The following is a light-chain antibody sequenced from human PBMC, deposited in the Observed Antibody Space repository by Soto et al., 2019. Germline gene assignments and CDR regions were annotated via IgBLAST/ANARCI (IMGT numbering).Light chain of an antibody. Sequence: DIQMTQSPSTLSASVGDRVTITCRASQSISSWLAWYQQKPGKAPKLLIYDASSLESGVPSRFSGSGSGTEFTFTISSLQPDDFATYYCQQYGGTFGQGTKVEIK. CDR2: DAS. V-gene: IGKV1-5*01. J-gene: IGKJ1*01. CDR3: QQYGGT. CDR1: QSISSW.